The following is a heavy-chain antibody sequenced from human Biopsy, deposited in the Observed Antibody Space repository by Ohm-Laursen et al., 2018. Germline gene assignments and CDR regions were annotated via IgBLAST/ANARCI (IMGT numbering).Heavy chain of an antibody. CDR2: INWNSGSV. D-gene: IGHD4-17*01. Sequence: SLRPSCAASGFTFDDYGMHWVRQAPGKGLEWVSGINWNSGSVGYADSVKGRFSISRDNAKNSLYLQMNSLRVEDTALYYCAKDALSTVTYAFDMWGQGTMVTV. CDR1: GFTFDDYG. CDR3: AKDALSTVTYAFDM. J-gene: IGHJ3*02. V-gene: IGHV3-9*01.